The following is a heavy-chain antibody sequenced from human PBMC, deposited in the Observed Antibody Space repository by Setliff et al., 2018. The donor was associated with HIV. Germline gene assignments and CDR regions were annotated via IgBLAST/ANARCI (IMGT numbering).Heavy chain of an antibody. CDR3: ARPTTEGDYYDSSGYLSGAFDI. CDR2: IIPIFGTA. V-gene: IGHV1-69*13. D-gene: IGHD3-22*01. Sequence: SVKVSCKASGGAFSSYAINWVRQAPGQGLEWMGGIIPIFGTANYAQKFQGRLTIPADESLTTAYMELSSLTSEDTAVYYCARPTTEGDYYDSSGYLSGAFDIWGQGTMVTVSS. J-gene: IGHJ3*02. CDR1: GGAFSSYA.